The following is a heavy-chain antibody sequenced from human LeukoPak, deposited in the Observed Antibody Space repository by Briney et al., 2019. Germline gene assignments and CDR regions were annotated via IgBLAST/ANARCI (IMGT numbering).Heavy chain of an antibody. D-gene: IGHD4-23*01. CDR3: ARVRSMVVTPGFSDY. Sequence: KAGGSLRLSCAASGFTFSSYSMNWVRQAPGKGLEWVSSISSSSSYIYYADSVKGRFTISRDNAKNSLYLQMNSLRAEDTAVYYCARVRSMVVTPGFSDYWGRGTLVTVSS. CDR2: ISSSSSYI. CDR1: GFTFSSYS. J-gene: IGHJ4*02. V-gene: IGHV3-21*01.